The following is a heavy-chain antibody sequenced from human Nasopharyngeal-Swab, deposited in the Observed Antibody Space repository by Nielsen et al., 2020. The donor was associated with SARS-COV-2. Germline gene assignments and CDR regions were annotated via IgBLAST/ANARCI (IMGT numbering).Heavy chain of an antibody. Sequence: GESLKISCAASGFTFSSYAMHWVRQAPGKGLEWVAVISYDGSNKYYADSVKGRFTISRDNSKNTLYLQMNGLRAEDTAVYYCARDLVGATYWGQGTLVTVSS. CDR2: ISYDGSNK. J-gene: IGHJ4*02. CDR1: GFTFSSYA. V-gene: IGHV3-30*04. CDR3: ARDLVGATY. D-gene: IGHD1-26*01.